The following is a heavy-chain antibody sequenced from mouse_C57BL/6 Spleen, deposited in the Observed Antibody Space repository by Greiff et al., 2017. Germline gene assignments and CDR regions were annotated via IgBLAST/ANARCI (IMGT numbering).Heavy chain of an antibody. CDR3: AREFITTYYYAMDY. D-gene: IGHD1-1*01. Sequence: QVQLKQSGPELVKPGASVKISCKASGYAFSSSWMNWVKQRPGKGLEWIGRIYPGDGDTNYNGKFKGKATLTADKSSSTAYMQLSSLTSEDSAVYFCAREFITTYYYAMDYWGQGTSVTVSS. CDR2: IYPGDGDT. J-gene: IGHJ4*01. CDR1: GYAFSSSW. V-gene: IGHV1-82*01.